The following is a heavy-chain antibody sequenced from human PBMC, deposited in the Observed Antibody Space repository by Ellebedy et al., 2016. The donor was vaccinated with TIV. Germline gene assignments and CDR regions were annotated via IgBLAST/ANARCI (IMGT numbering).Heavy chain of an antibody. D-gene: IGHD3-10*01. CDR3: ARSRLGGGHWYFDF. CDR2: IAVYNGHT. CDR1: GYTFTRYG. J-gene: IGHJ2*01. V-gene: IGHV1-18*01. Sequence: ASVKVSCXVSGYTFTRYGMSWVRQAPGQGLEWMGWIAVYNGHTKYAQKFQDRDVMTTETATSTVYMELRSLRSVDTAVYYCARSRLGGGHWYFDFWGRGTLVTVSS.